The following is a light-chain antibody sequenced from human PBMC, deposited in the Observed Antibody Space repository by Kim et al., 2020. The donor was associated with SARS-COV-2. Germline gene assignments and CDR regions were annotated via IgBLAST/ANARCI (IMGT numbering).Light chain of an antibody. Sequence: KYTFSCSARNSNFVYNFGSEDLQLPGTVPKLVIYGNTKRPSGSPDRVSGSRSGSSATLDITGLHTGDEAHYYCGTWDNTLNAWVFGGGTHLTVL. CDR3: GTWDNTLNAWV. CDR2: GNT. J-gene: IGLJ3*02. V-gene: IGLV1-51*01. CDR1: NSNFVYNF.